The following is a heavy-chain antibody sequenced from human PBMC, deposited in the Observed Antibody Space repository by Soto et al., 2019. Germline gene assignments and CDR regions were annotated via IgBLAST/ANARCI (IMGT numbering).Heavy chain of an antibody. J-gene: IGHJ5*02. V-gene: IGHV1-3*01. D-gene: IGHD2-15*01. Sequence: ASVKVSCKASGHTFTRYTMSWVRQAPGQRLEWMGWINPDNGNTKSSQKFQDRVIITRDTSASTAYMDLSSLRSEDTAVYYCARGIATGQLDPWGQGTLVTVSS. CDR1: GHTFTRYT. CDR2: INPDNGNT. CDR3: ARGIATGQLDP.